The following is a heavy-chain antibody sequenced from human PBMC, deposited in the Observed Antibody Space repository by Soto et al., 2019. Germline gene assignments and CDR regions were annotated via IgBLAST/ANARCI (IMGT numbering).Heavy chain of an antibody. J-gene: IGHJ3*02. CDR3: AKSKGDLEILKTTVTTFWGPFPI. V-gene: IGHV3-9*01. D-gene: IGHD4-17*01. CDR1: GFTFDDYA. CDR2: ITWNSGSR. Sequence: EVQLVESGGGLVQPGRSLRLSCAASGFTFDDYAMHWVRQAPGKGPEWVSGITWNSGSRGYAESVKGRFTISRDNAKNSLYLQMNSLRTEDTAFYCAKSKGDLEILKTTVTTFWGPFPIWGQGTMVTVSS.